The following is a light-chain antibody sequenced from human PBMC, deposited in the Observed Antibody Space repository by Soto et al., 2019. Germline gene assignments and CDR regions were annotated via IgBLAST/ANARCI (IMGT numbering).Light chain of an antibody. CDR2: EDN. CDR3: HSYDPNNWV. Sequence: QSVSESPGKTVTISCTRSSGSIASNYVQWYQQRPGCAPTTMIYEDNRRPSGVPDRFSGSIDSSSNSASLTVSGLKTEDEADYYCHSYDPNNWVFGGGTKLTVL. V-gene: IGLV6-57*03. CDR1: SGSIASNY. J-gene: IGLJ3*02.